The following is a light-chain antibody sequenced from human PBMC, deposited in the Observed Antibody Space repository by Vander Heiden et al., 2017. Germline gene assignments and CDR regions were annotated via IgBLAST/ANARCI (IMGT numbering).Light chain of an antibody. Sequence: EIVLTQSPAILSLSPGERATLSCRASQSVSTYLAWYQQKPGQAPRLLIYDAFNRASGIPARFSGSGSETDFTLTISSLEPEDFAVYYCQQRSTWPVIFGGGTMVEIK. V-gene: IGKV3-11*01. CDR1: QSVSTY. J-gene: IGKJ4*01. CDR2: DAF. CDR3: QQRSTWPVI.